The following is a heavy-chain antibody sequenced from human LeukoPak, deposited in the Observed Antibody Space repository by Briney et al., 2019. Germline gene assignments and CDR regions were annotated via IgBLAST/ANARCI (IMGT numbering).Heavy chain of an antibody. Sequence: GASVKVSCKASGYTFTGYYMHWVRQAPGQGLEWMGWINPNSGGTNYAQKFQGRVTMTRDTSTSTVYMELSSLRSEDTAVYYCARDRSSSRYYYYYMDVWGKGTTVTVSS. J-gene: IGHJ6*03. D-gene: IGHD6-6*01. V-gene: IGHV1-2*02. CDR1: GYTFTGYY. CDR3: ARDRSSSRYYYYYMDV. CDR2: INPNSGGT.